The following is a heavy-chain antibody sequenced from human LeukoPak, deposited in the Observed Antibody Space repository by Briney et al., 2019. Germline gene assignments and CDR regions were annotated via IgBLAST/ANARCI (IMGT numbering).Heavy chain of an antibody. CDR3: ARDMVRGVIIETADY. V-gene: IGHV1-2*02. CDR1: GYTFTGYY. J-gene: IGHJ4*02. D-gene: IGHD3-10*01. CDR2: INPNSGGT. Sequence: ASVKVSCKASGYTFTGYYMHWVRQAPGQGLEWMGRINPNSGGTNYAQKFQGRVTMTRDTSISTAYMELSRLRSDDTAVYYCARDMVRGVIIETADYWGQGTLVTVSS.